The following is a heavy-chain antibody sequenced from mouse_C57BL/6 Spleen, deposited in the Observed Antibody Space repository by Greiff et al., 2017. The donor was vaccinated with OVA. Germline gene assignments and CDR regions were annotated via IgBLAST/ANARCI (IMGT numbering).Heavy chain of an antibody. J-gene: IGHJ4*01. CDR3: TDGYYPMDY. D-gene: IGHD2-3*01. V-gene: IGHV6-3*01. CDR1: GFTFSNYW. Sequence: EVKVEESGGGLVQPGGSMKLSCVASGFTFSNYWMNWVRQSPEKGLEWVAQIRLKSDNYATHYAESVKGRFTISRDDSKSSVYLQMNNLRAEDTGIYYCTDGYYPMDYWGQGTSVTVSS. CDR2: IRLKSDNYAT.